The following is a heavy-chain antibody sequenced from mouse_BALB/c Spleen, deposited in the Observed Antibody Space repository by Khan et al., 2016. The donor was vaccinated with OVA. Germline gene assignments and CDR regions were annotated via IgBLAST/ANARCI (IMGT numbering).Heavy chain of an antibody. Sequence: VQLKESGPELMKPGASVKISCEASGYSFTSYYMHWVKQSHGKSLEWIGCIDPFNGGTTYNQKFKGKATLTVDKSSSTAYMHLSSLTSEDSAVYYCARRALDYWGQGTSVTVSS. V-gene: IGHV1S135*01. J-gene: IGHJ4*01. CDR3: ARRALDY. CDR1: GYSFTSYY. CDR2: IDPFNGGT.